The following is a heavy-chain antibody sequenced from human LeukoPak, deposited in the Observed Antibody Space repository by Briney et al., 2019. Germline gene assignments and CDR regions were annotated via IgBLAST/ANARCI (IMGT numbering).Heavy chain of an antibody. CDR3: ARGRDRSKAGDL. Sequence: SETLSLTCAVHGGFCDDYYCSWIRQPQGKGLEWIGEINPHGIFYYNSSLVSRVTISIDTCKTQFSLRMTSVTAADTAFYYCARGRDRSKAGDLWGQGSLVTVSS. CDR2: INPHGIF. J-gene: IGHJ5*02. CDR1: GGFCDDYY. D-gene: IGHD5-24*01. V-gene: IGHV4-34*01.